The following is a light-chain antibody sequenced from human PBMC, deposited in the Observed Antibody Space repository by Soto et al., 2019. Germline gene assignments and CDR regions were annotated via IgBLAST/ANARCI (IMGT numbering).Light chain of an antibody. J-gene: IGKJ4*01. Sequence: DIQMTQSPSSLSASVGDRVTITCRASQGISNYLAWYQQKPGKVPKLLIYAASTLQSGVPSRFSGSGSGTEFTLTISSLQPEDVATYYCQKYNSAPPALTFGGGTKVEIK. CDR1: QGISNY. CDR2: AAS. CDR3: QKYNSAPPALT. V-gene: IGKV1-27*01.